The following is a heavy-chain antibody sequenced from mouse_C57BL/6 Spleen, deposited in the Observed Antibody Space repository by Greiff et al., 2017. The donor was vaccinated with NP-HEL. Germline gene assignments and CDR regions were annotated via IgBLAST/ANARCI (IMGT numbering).Heavy chain of an antibody. CDR3: ARSRSTMVTTPFAY. D-gene: IGHD2-2*01. V-gene: IGHV1-81*01. Sequence: VQLQQSGAELARPGASVKLSCKASGYTFTSYGISWVKQRTGQGLEWIGEIYPRSGNTYYNEKFKGKSTLTADKSYSTAYMELRSLTSEDSAVYFCARSRSTMVTTPFAYWVQGTLVTVSA. CDR1: GYTFTSYG. CDR2: IYPRSGNT. J-gene: IGHJ3*01.